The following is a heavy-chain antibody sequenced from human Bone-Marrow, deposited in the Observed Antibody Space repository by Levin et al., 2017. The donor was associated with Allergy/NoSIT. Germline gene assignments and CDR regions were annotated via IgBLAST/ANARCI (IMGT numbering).Heavy chain of an antibody. CDR3: AAGDDYIWGSYRPLDQ. D-gene: IGHD3-16*02. CDR1: GFTFSSFV. CDR2: ISGSGSTT. J-gene: IGHJ4*02. V-gene: IGHV3-23*01. Sequence: LSLTCAASGFTFSSFVMSWVRQAPGKGLEWVSSISGSGSTTYPDSVKGRLTISRDNSKNTLYLQMNGLRAEDTAVYYCAAGDDYIWGSYRPLDQWGQGTLVTVSS.